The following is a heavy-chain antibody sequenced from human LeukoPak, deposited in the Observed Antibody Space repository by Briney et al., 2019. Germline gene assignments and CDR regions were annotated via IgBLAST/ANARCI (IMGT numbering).Heavy chain of an antibody. CDR2: THYSGST. CDR1: GAPITNSY. Sequence: SETLSLTCTVSGAPITNSYWGWIRQPPGKGLEWIGFTHYSGSTSSNPSLKSRVAMSVDTSKNQFSLRVTSATAADTAVYYCARLYPLVSISTYHYHPLDVWGQGTTVTVS. CDR3: ARLYPLVSISTYHYHPLDV. J-gene: IGHJ6*02. D-gene: IGHD2-8*02. V-gene: IGHV4-59*08.